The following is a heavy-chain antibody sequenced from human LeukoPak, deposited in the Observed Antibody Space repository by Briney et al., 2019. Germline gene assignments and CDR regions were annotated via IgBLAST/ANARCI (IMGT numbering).Heavy chain of an antibody. D-gene: IGHD2-15*01. J-gene: IGHJ5*02. CDR3: ARAPGGRFDP. CDR2: IYHSGST. CDR1: GYSISSGYY. Sequence: SETLSLTCTVSGYSISSGYYRGWIRQPPGKGLEWIGSIYHSGSTYYNPSLKSRVTISVDTSKNQFSLKLSSVTAADTAVYYCARAPGGRFDPWGQGTLVTVSS. V-gene: IGHV4-38-2*02.